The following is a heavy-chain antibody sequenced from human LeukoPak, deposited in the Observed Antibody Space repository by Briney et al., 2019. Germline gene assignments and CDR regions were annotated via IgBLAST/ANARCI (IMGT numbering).Heavy chain of an antibody. J-gene: IGHJ4*02. CDR1: GFTFSSYA. CDR2: ISYDGSNK. D-gene: IGHD5-12*01. Sequence: PGRSLRLSCAASGFTFSSYAIHWVRQAPGKGLEWVAVISYDGSNKYYADSVKGRFTISRDNSKNTLYLQMNSLRAEDTAVYYCARTAGEATIPYYFDYWGQGTLVTVSS. V-gene: IGHV3-30-3*01. CDR3: ARTAGEATIPYYFDY.